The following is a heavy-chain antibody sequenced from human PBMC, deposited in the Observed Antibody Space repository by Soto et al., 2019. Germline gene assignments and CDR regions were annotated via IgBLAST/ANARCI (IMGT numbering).Heavy chain of an antibody. Sequence: QMQLVESGGGVVQPGRSLRLSCAASGFTFSYYPMHWVRQAPGKGLEWVAVISFDGSNKYYADSVKGRFTISKDNSKNTLYLQMNSLRGEDTAVYYCARLPGALVAVLYIYPLDGREPMSDVDLWGQVTTVTVSS. J-gene: IGHJ6*02. CDR3: ARLPGALVAVLYIYPLDGREPMSDVDL. CDR2: ISFDGSNK. CDR1: GFTFSYYP. V-gene: IGHV3-30-3*01. D-gene: IGHD6-19*01.